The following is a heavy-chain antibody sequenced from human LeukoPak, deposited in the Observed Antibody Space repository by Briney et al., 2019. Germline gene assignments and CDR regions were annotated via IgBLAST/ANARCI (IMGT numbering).Heavy chain of an antibody. CDR2: IYYSGST. CDR1: SSYW. D-gene: IGHD3-16*01. V-gene: IGHV4-39*01. CDR3: ARHSLRLGMDGGWPYYFDY. J-gene: IGHJ4*02. Sequence: SSYWMNWARQPPGKGLEWIGSIYYSGSTYYNPSLKSRVTISVDTSKNQFSLKLSSVTAADTAVYYCARHSLRLGMDGGWPYYFDYWGQGTLVTVSS.